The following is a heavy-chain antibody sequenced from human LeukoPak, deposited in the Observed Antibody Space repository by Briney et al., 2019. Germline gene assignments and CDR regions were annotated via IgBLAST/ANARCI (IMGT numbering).Heavy chain of an antibody. V-gene: IGHV5-51*01. CDR1: GYSFTSYW. CDR2: IYPGDSDT. CDR3: ARHVGSSGYPYYFDY. J-gene: IGHJ4*02. D-gene: IGHD3-22*01. Sequence: GESLKISCKGSGYSFTSYWIGWVRQMPGKGLEWMGIIYPGDSDTRYSPSFQGQVTISADKSISPAYLQWSSLTASDTAMYYCARHVGSSGYPYYFDYWGQGTLVTVSS.